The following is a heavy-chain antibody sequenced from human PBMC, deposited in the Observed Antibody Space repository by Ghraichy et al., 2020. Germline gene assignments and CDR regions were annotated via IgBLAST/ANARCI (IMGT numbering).Heavy chain of an antibody. CDR1: GFTFSSYA. CDR3: ATGGDYYENFDY. CDR2: ISYDGSNK. J-gene: IGHJ4*02. Sequence: GESLNISCAASGFTFSSYAMHWVRQAPGKGLEWVAVISYDGSNKYYADSVKGRFTISRDNSKNTLYLQMNRLRAEDTAVYYCATGGDYYENFDYWGQGTLVTVSS. V-gene: IGHV3-30-3*01. D-gene: IGHD3-22*01.